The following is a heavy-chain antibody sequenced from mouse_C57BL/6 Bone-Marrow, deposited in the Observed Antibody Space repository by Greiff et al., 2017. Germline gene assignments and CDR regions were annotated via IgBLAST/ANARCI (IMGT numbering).Heavy chain of an antibody. Sequence: QVQLQQPGAELVRPGSSVKLSCKASGYTFTSYWMDWVQQRPGQGLEWIGNIYTSDSETHYNQKFKDKATFTLDISSSTAYMQLSSLTSEDSAVYYCARGLYSMDYWGQGTSVTVAS. CDR2: IYTSDSET. CDR1: GYTFTSYW. J-gene: IGHJ4*01. CDR3: ARGLYSMDY. V-gene: IGHV1-61*01.